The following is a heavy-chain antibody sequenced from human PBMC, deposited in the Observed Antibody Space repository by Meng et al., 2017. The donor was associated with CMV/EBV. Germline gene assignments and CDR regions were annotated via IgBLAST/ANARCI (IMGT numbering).Heavy chain of an antibody. D-gene: IGHD6-19*01. CDR2: IRYDGSNK. CDR3: AKDQVDSSGWLTTFDY. J-gene: IGHJ4*02. Sequence: GGSLRLSCAASGFTFSSYGMHWVRQAPGKGLEWVAFIRYDGSNKYYADSVKGRFTISRDNSKNTLYLQMNGLRAEDTAVYYCAKDQVDSSGWLTTFDYWGQGTLVTVSS. V-gene: IGHV3-30*02. CDR1: GFTFSSYG.